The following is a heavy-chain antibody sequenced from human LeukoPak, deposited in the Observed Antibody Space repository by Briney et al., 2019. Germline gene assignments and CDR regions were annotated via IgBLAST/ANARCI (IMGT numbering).Heavy chain of an antibody. CDR2: TRNKANSYTT. Sequence: PGGSLRLSCAASGFTFSNAWMSWVRQAPGKGLEWVGRTRNKANSYTTEYAASVKGRFTISRDDSKNSLYLQMNSLKTEDTAVYYCARVSAVAGKGTSFDYWGQGTLVTVSS. CDR1: GFTFSNAW. D-gene: IGHD6-19*01. J-gene: IGHJ4*02. V-gene: IGHV3-72*01. CDR3: ARVSAVAGKGTSFDY.